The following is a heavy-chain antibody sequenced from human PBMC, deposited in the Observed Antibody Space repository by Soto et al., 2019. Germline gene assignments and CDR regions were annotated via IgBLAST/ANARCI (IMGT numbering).Heavy chain of an antibody. J-gene: IGHJ3*02. Sequence: LSLTCTVSGGSISSYYWSWIRQPPGKGLEWIGYIYYSGSTNYNPSLKSRVTISVDTSKNQFSLKLSSVTAADTAVYYCAREGGAKVAFDIWGQGTMVTVSS. CDR3: AREGGAKVAFDI. CDR2: IYYSGST. V-gene: IGHV4-59*01. D-gene: IGHD1-26*01. CDR1: GGSISSYY.